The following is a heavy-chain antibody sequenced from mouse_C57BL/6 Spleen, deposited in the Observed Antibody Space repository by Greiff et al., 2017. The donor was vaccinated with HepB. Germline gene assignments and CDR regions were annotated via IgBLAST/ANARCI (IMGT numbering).Heavy chain of an antibody. V-gene: IGHV1-50*01. CDR3: ARRITTVVATGDYAMDY. CDR1: GYTFTSYW. Sequence: VKLQQPGAELVKPGASVKLSCKASGYTFTSYWMQWVKQRPGQGLEWIGEIDPSDSYTNYNQKFKGKATLTVDTSSSTAYMQLSSLTSEDSAVYYCARRITTVVATGDYAMDYWGQGTSVTVSS. J-gene: IGHJ4*01. CDR2: IDPSDSYT. D-gene: IGHD1-1*01.